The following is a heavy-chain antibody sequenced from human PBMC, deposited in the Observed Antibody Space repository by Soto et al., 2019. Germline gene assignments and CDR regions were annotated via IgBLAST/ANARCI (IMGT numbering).Heavy chain of an antibody. J-gene: IGHJ4*02. D-gene: IGHD3-22*01. Sequence: QVQLQESGPGLVKPSQTLSLTCTVSGDSISSGGFYWSWIRQHPGKGLEWIGYIHNSGSTYYNPSLKSRSSISVDTSKNQFSLNLSSVTAADTAVYYCARATYSYTMIDHRFDYWGRGTLVTVSS. CDR2: IHNSGST. CDR1: GDSISSGGFY. V-gene: IGHV4-31*03. CDR3: ARATYSYTMIDHRFDY.